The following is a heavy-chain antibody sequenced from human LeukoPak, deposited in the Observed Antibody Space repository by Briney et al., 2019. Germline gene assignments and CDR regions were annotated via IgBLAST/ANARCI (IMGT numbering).Heavy chain of an antibody. D-gene: IGHD6-25*01. CDR2: IYYSGSA. CDR1: GGSISSFY. Sequence: SETLSLTCTVSGGSISSFYWSWIRQPPGKGLEWIGYIYYSGSANYNPSLKGRVTISVDTSKNQFSLNLSSVTAADTAVYYCARGRTMQRYWGQGTLVTVSS. CDR3: ARGRTMQRY. V-gene: IGHV4-59*01. J-gene: IGHJ4*02.